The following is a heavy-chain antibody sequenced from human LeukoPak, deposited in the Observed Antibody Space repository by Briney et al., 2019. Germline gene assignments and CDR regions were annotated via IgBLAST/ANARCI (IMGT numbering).Heavy chain of an antibody. V-gene: IGHV1-2*02. CDR3: ARSPHILTGENFDY. J-gene: IGHJ4*02. Sequence: GASVKVSCKASGYTFTSYDINWVRQAPGQGLEWMGWINSNSGGTNYAQKFQGRVTMTRDTSISTAYMELSRLRSDDTAVFYCARSPHILTGENFDYWGQGTLVTVSA. CDR1: GYTFTSYD. CDR2: INSNSGGT. D-gene: IGHD3-9*01.